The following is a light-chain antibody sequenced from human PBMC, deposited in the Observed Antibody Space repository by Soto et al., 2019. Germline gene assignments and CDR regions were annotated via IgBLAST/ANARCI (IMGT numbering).Light chain of an antibody. Sequence: QSVLMQPPSVSAAPGQKVTISCSGSSSNIGNNYVSWYQQLPGTAPKLLIYENSLRPSGIPDRFSGSKSGTSATLGITGLQAGDEGGYYLRTWESTLGAGVFGGRAKLTVL. CDR1: SSNIGNNY. CDR2: ENS. J-gene: IGLJ3*02. V-gene: IGLV1-51*02. CDR3: RTWESTLGAGV.